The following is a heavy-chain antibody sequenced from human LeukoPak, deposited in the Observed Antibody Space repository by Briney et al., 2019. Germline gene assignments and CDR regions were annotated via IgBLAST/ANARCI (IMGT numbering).Heavy chain of an antibody. V-gene: IGHV3-11*06. CDR3: AGDGDYGDYAFDI. CDR2: ISSSSSYT. CDR1: GFTFSDYY. J-gene: IGHJ3*02. D-gene: IGHD4-17*01. Sequence: GGSLRLSCAASGFTFSDYYMSWIRQAPGKGLEWVSYISSSSSYTNYADSVKGRFTISRDNAKNSLYLQMNSLRAEDTAVYYCAGDGDYGDYAFDIWGQGTMVTVSS.